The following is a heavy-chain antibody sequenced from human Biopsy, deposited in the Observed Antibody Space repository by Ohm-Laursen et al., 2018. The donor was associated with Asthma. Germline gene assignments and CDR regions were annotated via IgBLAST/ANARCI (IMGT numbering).Heavy chain of an antibody. CDR3: VRDGTDDAFGI. CDR2: ISKDASTQ. D-gene: IGHD1-1*01. Sequence: SLRLSCAAPGFSFSNFAIHWVRQAPGKGLEWVGVISKDASTQDYADSVKGRFTMARDNSKNTLDLQMNSLREEDTAVYYCVRDGTDDAFGIWGQGTVVSVSS. CDR1: GFSFSNFA. V-gene: IGHV3-30*01. J-gene: IGHJ3*02.